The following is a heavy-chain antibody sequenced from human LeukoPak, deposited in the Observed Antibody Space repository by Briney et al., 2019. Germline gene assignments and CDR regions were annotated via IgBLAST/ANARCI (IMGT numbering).Heavy chain of an antibody. CDR2: ISAYNGNT. D-gene: IGHD6-6*01. V-gene: IGHV1-18*01. Sequence: ASVKVSCKASGYTFTSYGISWVRQAPGQGLEWMGWISAYNGNTNYAQKLQGRVTMTTDTSTSTVYMELRSLRSDDTAVYYCARESASSSPNFDYWGQGTLVTVSS. CDR3: ARESASSSPNFDY. CDR1: GYTFTSYG. J-gene: IGHJ4*02.